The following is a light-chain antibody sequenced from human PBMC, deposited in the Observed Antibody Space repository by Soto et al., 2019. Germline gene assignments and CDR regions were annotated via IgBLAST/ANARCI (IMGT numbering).Light chain of an antibody. CDR1: SSDVGTYNF. J-gene: IGLJ2*01. V-gene: IGLV2-14*01. Sequence: QSALTQPASVSGSPGQSITISCSGTSSDVGTYNFVSWYQQHPGKAPKLMIYEVSNRPSGVSNRFSGFKSGNTASLTISGLQAEDEADYYCSSYRVSSTLVVFGGGTKLTVL. CDR2: EVS. CDR3: SSYRVSSTLVV.